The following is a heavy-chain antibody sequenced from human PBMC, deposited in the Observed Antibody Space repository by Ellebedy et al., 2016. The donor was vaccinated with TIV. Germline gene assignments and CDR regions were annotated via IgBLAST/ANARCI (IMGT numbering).Heavy chain of an antibody. J-gene: IGHJ4*02. CDR1: GFTFDDYA. D-gene: IGHD3-22*01. CDR3: AKDMSDSSGLEAGVDY. CDR2: ISWNSDSI. Sequence: SLKISXAASGFTFDDYAIHWVRQAPGKGLEWVSGISWNSDSIDYADSVKGRFTISRDNAKNSLYLQMNSLRAEDTALYYCAKDMSDSSGLEAGVDYWGQGTLVTVSS. V-gene: IGHV3-9*01.